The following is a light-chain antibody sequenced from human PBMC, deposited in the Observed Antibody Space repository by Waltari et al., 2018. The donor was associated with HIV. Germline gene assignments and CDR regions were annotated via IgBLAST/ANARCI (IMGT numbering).Light chain of an antibody. CDR2: EDN. CDR1: GGSIDTNH. V-gene: IGLV6-57*04. J-gene: IGLJ2*01. Sequence: NFMLTQPHSVSESPGKTVTISCPRSGGSIDTNHVQWYQQRPDSAPTTVIYEDNRRPSGVPDRFSGSIDSSSNSASLTISGLKTEDEADYYCQSYHRSSPVIFGGGTKLTVL. CDR3: QSYHRSSPVI.